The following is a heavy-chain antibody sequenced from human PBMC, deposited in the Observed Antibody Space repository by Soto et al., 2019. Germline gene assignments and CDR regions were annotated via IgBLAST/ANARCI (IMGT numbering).Heavy chain of an antibody. Sequence: PGGSLRLSCAASGFTVTNSYMAWVRQAPGKGLEWVSVVYTSGRTYHADSVKGRFTVSRDISTNMFFLQMNKLSAEDMATYYCARQQYDFLVDPWGQGTLVTVSS. CDR2: VYTSGRT. CDR1: GFTVTNSY. J-gene: IGHJ5*02. CDR3: ARQQYDFLVDP. V-gene: IGHV3-66*04. D-gene: IGHD3-16*01.